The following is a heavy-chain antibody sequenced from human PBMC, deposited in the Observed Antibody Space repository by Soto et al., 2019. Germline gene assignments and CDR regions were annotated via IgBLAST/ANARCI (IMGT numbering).Heavy chain of an antibody. V-gene: IGHV3-33*01. D-gene: IGHD3-10*01. CDR1: GFTFSSYG. Sequence: GGALRRSCAASGFTFSSYGMHWVRQAPGKGLEWVAVIWYDGSNKYYADSVKGRFTISRDNSKNTLYLQMNSLRAEDTAVYYCARDTMVRGDPSRDYYYYGMDVWGQGTTVTVSS. J-gene: IGHJ6*02. CDR2: IWYDGSNK. CDR3: ARDTMVRGDPSRDYYYYGMDV.